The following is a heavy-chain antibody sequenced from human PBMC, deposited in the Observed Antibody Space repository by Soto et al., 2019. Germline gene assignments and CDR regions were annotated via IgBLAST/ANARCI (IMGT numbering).Heavy chain of an antibody. CDR3: ARDNEYSSSSSTYSYFDL. CDR1: GFTFSDYY. Sequence: QVQLVESGGGLVKPGGSLRLSCAASGFTFSDYYMSWIRQAPGKGLEWISFISSSSTYTKYADSVKGRFTISRDNAKNSLYLQMNSLRAEDTAVYYCARDNEYSSSSSTYSYFDLWGRGSLVTVSS. D-gene: IGHD6-6*01. V-gene: IGHV3-11*06. CDR2: ISSSSTYT. J-gene: IGHJ2*01.